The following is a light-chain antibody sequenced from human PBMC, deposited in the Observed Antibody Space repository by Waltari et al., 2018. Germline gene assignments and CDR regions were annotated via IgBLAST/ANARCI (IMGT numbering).Light chain of an antibody. CDR3: SSYTSSSTLG. CDR2: EVS. Sequence: QSALTQPASVSGSPGQSITISCTGTSSDVGAYNYVPWYQPHPGKAPKLSIYEVSNRPSGVSNRFSGSQSGNTASLTISGLQADDEADYYCSSYTSSSTLGFGGGTKLTVL. CDR1: SSDVGAYNY. V-gene: IGLV2-14*01. J-gene: IGLJ2*01.